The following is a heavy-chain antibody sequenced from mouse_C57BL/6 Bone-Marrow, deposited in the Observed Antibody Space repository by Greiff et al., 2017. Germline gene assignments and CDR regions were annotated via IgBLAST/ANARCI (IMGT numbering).Heavy chain of an antibody. J-gene: IGHJ4*01. V-gene: IGHV2-9-1*01. CDR2: IWTGGGT. D-gene: IGHD2-1*01. CDR1: GFSLTSYA. CDR3: ARNPIYYGKDYAMDY. Sequence: VQLVESGPGLVAPSQSLSITCTVSGFSLTSYAISWVRQPPGKGLEWLGVIWTGGGTNYNSALKSRLSISKDNSKSQVFLKMNSLQTDDTARYYCARNPIYYGKDYAMDYWGQGTSVTVSS.